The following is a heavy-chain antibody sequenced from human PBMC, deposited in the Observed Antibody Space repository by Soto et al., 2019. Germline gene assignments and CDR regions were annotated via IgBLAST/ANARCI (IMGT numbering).Heavy chain of an antibody. CDR2: INAGNGKT. CDR3: ARPGDFCRGLWGTEV. Sequence: ASAKVSCKASAYTFTSYAMHWVRQAPGQRLEWMGWINAGNGKTKYSQKFQGRVTITRDTSASTAYMELSSLRSEDTAVYYCARPGDFCRGLWGTEVWGHGTPVTLSS. V-gene: IGHV1-3*01. J-gene: IGHJ6*02. D-gene: IGHD3-3*01. CDR1: AYTFTSYA.